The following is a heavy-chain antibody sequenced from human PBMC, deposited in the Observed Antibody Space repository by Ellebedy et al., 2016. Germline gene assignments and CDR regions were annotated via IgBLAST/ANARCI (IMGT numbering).Heavy chain of an antibody. Sequence: SETLSLTXTVSGGSISSYYWSWIRQPPGKGLEWIGYIYYSGSTNYNPPLKSRVTISVDTSKNQFSLKLSSVTAADTAVYYCARTSYVLNPWGQGTLVTVSS. CDR2: IYYSGST. J-gene: IGHJ5*02. CDR1: GGSISSYY. V-gene: IGHV4-59*13. CDR3: ARTSYVLNP. D-gene: IGHD3-10*01.